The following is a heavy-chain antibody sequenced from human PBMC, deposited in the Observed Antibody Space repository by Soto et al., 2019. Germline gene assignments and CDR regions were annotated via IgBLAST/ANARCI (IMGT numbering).Heavy chain of an antibody. CDR3: ARADGYYYGMDV. V-gene: IGHV1-3*01. CDR2: INAGNGNT. J-gene: IGHJ6*02. CDR1: GYTFTSYA. Sequence: QVQLVQSGAEVKKPGASVKVSCKASGYTFTSYAMHWVRQAPGQRLEWMGWINAGNGNTKYSQKFQGRVTITRDTSASTAYMELSSLRSEDTAVYYCARADGYYYGMDVWGQETTVTVSS.